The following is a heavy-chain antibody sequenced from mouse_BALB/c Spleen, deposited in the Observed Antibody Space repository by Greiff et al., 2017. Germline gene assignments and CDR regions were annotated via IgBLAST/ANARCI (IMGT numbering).Heavy chain of an antibody. D-gene: IGHD1-1*01. CDR1: GYSITSGYS. V-gene: IGHV3-1*02. Sequence: VQLKESGPDLVKPSQSLSLTCTVTGYSITSGYSWPWIRQFPGNKLEWMGYIHYSGSTNYNPSLKSRISITRDTSKNQFFLQLNSVTTEDTATYYCARPLISHGFAYWGQGTLVTVSA. J-gene: IGHJ3*01. CDR2: IHYSGST. CDR3: ARPLISHGFAY.